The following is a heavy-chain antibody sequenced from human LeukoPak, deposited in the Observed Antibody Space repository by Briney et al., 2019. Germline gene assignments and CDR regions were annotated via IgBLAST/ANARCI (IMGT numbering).Heavy chain of an antibody. J-gene: IGHJ3*02. Sequence: PGVTVSFTCAASGFTFSSYWMSWLPQAPGKGLKWVVNIKQDGSEKYYVESVKCRFTISRDNAKNTRYLQMNSLRADDTAVYYCARRSAARNAFDIWGEGTMFTAS. CDR3: ARRSAARNAFDI. CDR2: IKQDGSEK. D-gene: IGHD6-6*01. V-gene: IGHV3-7*01. CDR1: GFTFSSYW.